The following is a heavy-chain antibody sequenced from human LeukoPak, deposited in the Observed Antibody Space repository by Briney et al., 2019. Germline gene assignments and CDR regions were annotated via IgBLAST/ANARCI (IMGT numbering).Heavy chain of an antibody. CDR1: GFTFSSYS. J-gene: IGHJ5*02. V-gene: IGHV3-48*01. D-gene: IGHD2-15*01. CDR3: AKDLDCSGGSCYFNWFDP. Sequence: PGGSLRLSCAASGFTFSSYSMNWVRQAPGKGLEWVSYISSSSSTIYYADSVKGRFTISRDNAKNSLYLQMNSLRAEDTAVYYCAKDLDCSGGSCYFNWFDPWGQGTLVTVSS. CDR2: ISSSSSTI.